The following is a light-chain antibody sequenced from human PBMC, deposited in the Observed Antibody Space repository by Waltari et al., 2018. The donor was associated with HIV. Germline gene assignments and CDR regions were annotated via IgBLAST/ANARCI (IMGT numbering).Light chain of an antibody. CDR3: CSYAGSSSLVV. CDR1: SSDVGSHNL. Sequence: QSALTQPASVSGSRGQSITISCTGISSDVGSHNLVSWYQKHPGKAPKVMIFEGSNRPSGVSNRFSGSKSGNTASLTISGLQAEDEADYYCCSYAGSSSLVVFGGGTKLTVL. CDR2: EGS. J-gene: IGLJ2*01. V-gene: IGLV2-23*01.